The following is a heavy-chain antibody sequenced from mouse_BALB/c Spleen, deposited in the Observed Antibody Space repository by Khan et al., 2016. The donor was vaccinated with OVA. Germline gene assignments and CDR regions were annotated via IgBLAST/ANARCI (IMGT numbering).Heavy chain of an antibody. V-gene: IGHV1-18*01. J-gene: IGHJ4*01. CDR1: GYTFTEYT. Sequence: VQLQQSGPELVKSGASVKISCKTSGYTFTEYTLHWVKQSHGKSLEWIGVINPKNGVTSYNQKFKGKVTLTVDKSSSTAYMEFRSLTSEDSAVYYCARDAGRYWGQGTSVTVSS. CDR2: INPKNGVT. CDR3: ARDAGRY. D-gene: IGHD3-3*01.